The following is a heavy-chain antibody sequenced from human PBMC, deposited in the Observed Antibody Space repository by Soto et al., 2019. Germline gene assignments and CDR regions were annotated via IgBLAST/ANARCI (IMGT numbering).Heavy chain of an antibody. CDR3: ARDPTHLGQFPTPAFDI. D-gene: IGHD1-26*01. Sequence: PGVSLGLSFVASGFTFSADSMNWVRQAPGKRLEWISFISGSSSSIYYAASVKGRFTISRDTAKNSLSLHMSSLRAADTAVYYCARDPTHLGQFPTPAFDIWGQGTMVTVSS. J-gene: IGHJ3*02. CDR2: ISGSSSSI. V-gene: IGHV3-48*01. CDR1: GFTFSADS.